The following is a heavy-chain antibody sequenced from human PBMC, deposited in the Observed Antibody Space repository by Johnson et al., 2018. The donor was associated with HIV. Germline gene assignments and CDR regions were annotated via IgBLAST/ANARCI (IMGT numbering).Heavy chain of an antibody. V-gene: IGHV3-43D*03. CDR2: ISWDGGSH. CDR3: AKTALFQSIWDAFDI. D-gene: IGHD3-10*01. CDR1: GFTFDDYA. J-gene: IGHJ3*02. Sequence: EVQLVESGGGVVRRGGSLRLSCVASGFTFDDYAMHWVRQAPGKGLEWVSLISWDGGSHYYADSVQGRFTMSRDNSKNSLYLQMNSLRAEDTALYYCAKTALFQSIWDAFDIWGQGTMVSVSS.